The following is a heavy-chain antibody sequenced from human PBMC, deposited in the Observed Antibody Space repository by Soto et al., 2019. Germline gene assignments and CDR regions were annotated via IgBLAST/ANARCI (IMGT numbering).Heavy chain of an antibody. CDR2: ISAYNGNT. D-gene: IGHD4-17*01. CDR1: GYTFTSYG. CDR3: AREAGVATATTARDY. J-gene: IGHJ4*02. Sequence: ASVKVSCKASGYTFTSYGISWVRQAPGQGLEWMGWISAYNGNTNYAQKLQGRVTMTTDTSTNTAYMELRSLRSDDTAVYYCAREAGVATATTARDYWGQGTLVTVSS. V-gene: IGHV1-18*04.